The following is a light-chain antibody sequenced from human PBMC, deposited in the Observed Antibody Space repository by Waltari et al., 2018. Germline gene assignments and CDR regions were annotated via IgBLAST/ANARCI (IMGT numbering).Light chain of an antibody. Sequence: QEPSLSVSPGGTVTLTCALSSGSISTTSYTIWYQQTPGQAPRTLVYKGNSRSSGVPDRFSGSILGNTAALTITGAQADDESDYYCSLYMGSGIWVFGGGTRLTVL. J-gene: IGLJ3*02. CDR2: KGN. V-gene: IGLV8-61*01. CDR3: SLYMGSGIWV. CDR1: SGSISTTSY.